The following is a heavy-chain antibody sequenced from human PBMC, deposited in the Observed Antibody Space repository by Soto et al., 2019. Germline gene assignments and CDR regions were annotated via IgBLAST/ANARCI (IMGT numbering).Heavy chain of an antibody. J-gene: IGHJ5*02. D-gene: IGHD3-10*01. V-gene: IGHV4-31*03. Sequence: PSETLSLTCTVSGGSISSGGYYWSWIRQHPGMGLEWIGYIYYSGSTYYNPSLKSRVTISVDTSKNQFSLKLSSVTAADTAVYYCARVNWSHYGSGSYWFDPWGQGTLVTVSS. CDR2: IYYSGST. CDR3: ARVNWSHYGSGSYWFDP. CDR1: GGSISSGGYY.